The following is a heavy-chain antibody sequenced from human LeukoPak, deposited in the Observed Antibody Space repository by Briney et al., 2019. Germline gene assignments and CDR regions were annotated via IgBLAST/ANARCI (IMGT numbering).Heavy chain of an antibody. Sequence: SETLSLTCTVSGGSISSYYWSWIRQPPGKGLEWIGYIYYSGSTNYNPSLKSRVTISVDTSKNQFSLKLTSVTAADTAMYYCARHFNSLGALDIWGQGTLVTVSS. J-gene: IGHJ3*02. CDR3: ARHFNSLGALDI. CDR2: IYYSGST. V-gene: IGHV4-59*08. CDR1: GGSISSYY. D-gene: IGHD2-21*01.